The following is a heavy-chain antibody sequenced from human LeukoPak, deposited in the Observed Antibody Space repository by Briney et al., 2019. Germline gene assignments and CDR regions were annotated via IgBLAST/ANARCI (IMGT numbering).Heavy chain of an antibody. D-gene: IGHD6-19*01. V-gene: IGHV3-11*01. Sequence: GGSLRLSCAASGFTFSDYYMSWIRQAPGKGLEWVSSITRSGSTIYYADSVKGRFTISRDNAKNSLYLQMNSLRAEDTALYYCAKSGHSSGKGKYYFDYWGQGTLVTVSS. J-gene: IGHJ4*02. CDR3: AKSGHSSGKGKYYFDY. CDR1: GFTFSDYY. CDR2: ITRSGSTI.